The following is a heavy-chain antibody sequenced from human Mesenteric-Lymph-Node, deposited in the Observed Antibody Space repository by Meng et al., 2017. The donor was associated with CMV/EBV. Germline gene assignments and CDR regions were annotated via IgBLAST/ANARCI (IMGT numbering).Heavy chain of an antibody. J-gene: IGHJ4*02. Sequence: SETLSLTCTVSGDSISTYYWNWIRQSPGKGLEWIGYVSYSGSTNYNPSLRSRVTISADTSKNQFSLKLTSVTAADTAVYYCARVCGGGDCLIDHWGQGTLVTVSS. CDR2: VSYSGST. V-gene: IGHV4-59*12. CDR3: ARVCGGGDCLIDH. CDR1: GDSISTYY. D-gene: IGHD2-21*01.